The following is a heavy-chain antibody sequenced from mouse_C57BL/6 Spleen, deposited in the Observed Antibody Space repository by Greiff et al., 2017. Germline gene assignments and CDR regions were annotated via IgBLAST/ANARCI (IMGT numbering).Heavy chain of an antibody. CDR2: IYPGSGST. V-gene: IGHV1-55*01. CDR3: ASSSYYGSSPYFDY. CDR1: GYTFTSYW. J-gene: IGHJ2*01. Sequence: VQLQQPGAELVKPGASVKMSCKASGYTFTSYWITWVKQRPGQGLEWIGDIYPGSGSTNYNEKFKSKATLTVDTSSSTAYMQLSSLTSEDSAVYYGASSSYYGSSPYFDYWGQGTTLTVSS. D-gene: IGHD1-1*01.